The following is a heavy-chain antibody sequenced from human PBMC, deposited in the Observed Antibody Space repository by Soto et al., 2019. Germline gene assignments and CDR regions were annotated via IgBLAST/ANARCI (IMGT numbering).Heavy chain of an antibody. D-gene: IGHD5-12*01. V-gene: IGHV1-24*01. Sequence: GASVKVSCKVSGYTLTELSMHWVRQAPGKGLEWMGGFDPEDGETIYAQKFQGRVTMTEDTSTDTAYMELSSLRSEDTAVYYCATTYYQEVDIVATITWPLDYWGQGTLVTVSS. J-gene: IGHJ4*02. CDR3: ATTYYQEVDIVATITWPLDY. CDR1: GYTLTELS. CDR2: FDPEDGET.